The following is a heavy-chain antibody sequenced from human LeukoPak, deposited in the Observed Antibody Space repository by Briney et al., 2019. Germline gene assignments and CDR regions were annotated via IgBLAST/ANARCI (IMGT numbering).Heavy chain of an antibody. CDR1: GYTFTSYD. D-gene: IGHD3-3*01. CDR3: ARVYYDFWSGYYVDIFDY. V-gene: IGHV1-8*01. J-gene: IGHJ4*02. CDR2: MNPNSGNT. Sequence: GASVKVSCKASGYTFTSYDINWVRQATGQGLEWMGWMNPNSGNTGYAQKFQGRVTTTRNTSISTAYMELSSLRSEDTAVYYCARVYYDFWSGYYVDIFDYWGQGTLVTVSS.